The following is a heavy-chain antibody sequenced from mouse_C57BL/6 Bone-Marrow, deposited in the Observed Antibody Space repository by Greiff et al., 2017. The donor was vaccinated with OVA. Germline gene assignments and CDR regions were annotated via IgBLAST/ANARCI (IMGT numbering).Heavy chain of an antibody. CDR2: IDPSDSYT. CDR3: ARSDYGSSYVGY. CDR1: GYTFTSYW. V-gene: IGHV1-69*01. J-gene: IGHJ2*01. Sequence: QVQLQQPGAELVMPGASVKLSCKASGYTFTSYWMHWAKQRPGQGLEWIGEIDPSDSYTNYNQKFKGKSTLTVDKSSSTAYMQLSSLTSEDSAVYYCARSDYGSSYVGYWGQGTTLTVSS. D-gene: IGHD1-1*01.